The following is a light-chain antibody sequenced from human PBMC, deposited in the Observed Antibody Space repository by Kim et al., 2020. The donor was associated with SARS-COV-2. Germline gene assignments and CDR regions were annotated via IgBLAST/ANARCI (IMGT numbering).Light chain of an antibody. CDR2: EAS. J-gene: IGKJ1*01. CDR1: QDIRSD. Sequence: ASVGDRVTIACRASQDIRSDLSWYQQKPGKAPKRLIYEASSLQSGVPSRFSGSGSGTGFTLTITSLQPEDFATYFCLQHNSFPWTFGHGTKVDIK. CDR3: LQHNSFPWT. V-gene: IGKV1-17*01.